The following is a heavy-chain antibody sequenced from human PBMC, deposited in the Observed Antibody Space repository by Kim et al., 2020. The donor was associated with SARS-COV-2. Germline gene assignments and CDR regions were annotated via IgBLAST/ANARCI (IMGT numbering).Heavy chain of an antibody. Sequence: GGSLRLSCAASGFTFSSYGMHWVRQAPGKGLEWVAVISYDGSNKYYADSVKGRFTISRDNSKNTLYLQMNSLRAEDTAVYYCAKLGSSRSQAAAGLNWFDPWGQGTLVTVSS. V-gene: IGHV3-30*18. CDR1: GFTFSSYG. J-gene: IGHJ5*02. D-gene: IGHD6-13*01. CDR3: AKLGSSRSQAAAGLNWFDP. CDR2: ISYDGSNK.